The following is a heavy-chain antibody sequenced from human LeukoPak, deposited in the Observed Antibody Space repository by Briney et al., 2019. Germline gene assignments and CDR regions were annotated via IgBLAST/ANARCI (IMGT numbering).Heavy chain of an antibody. CDR1: GFIFKKYW. D-gene: IGHD3-10*01. Sequence: GGSLRLSCAASGFIFKKYWMNWVRQVPGKGLECLANIKEDGSETYYADSVKGRFTISRDNPKNLLFLQINSLRVEDTAVYYCVRDRGWFHFDLWGQGTLVTVSS. J-gene: IGHJ4*02. V-gene: IGHV3-7*01. CDR3: VRDRGWFHFDL. CDR2: IKEDGSET.